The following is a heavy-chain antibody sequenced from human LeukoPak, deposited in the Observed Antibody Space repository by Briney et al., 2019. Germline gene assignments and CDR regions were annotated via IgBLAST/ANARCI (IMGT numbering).Heavy chain of an antibody. Sequence: ASVKVSCKASGYTFTSYYMHWVRQAPGQGLEWMGIINPSGRSTSYAQKFQGRVTMTRDTSTSTVYMELSSLRSEDTAVYYCARALIFGVVEGAFDIWGQGTMVTVSS. CDR1: GYTFTSYY. V-gene: IGHV1-46*01. CDR2: INPSGRST. D-gene: IGHD3-3*01. J-gene: IGHJ3*02. CDR3: ARALIFGVVEGAFDI.